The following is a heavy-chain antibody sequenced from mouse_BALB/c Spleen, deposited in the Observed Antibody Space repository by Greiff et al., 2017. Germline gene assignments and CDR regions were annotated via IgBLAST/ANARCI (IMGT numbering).Heavy chain of an antibody. V-gene: IGHV1-15*01. CDR3: TRRGYGGYAMDY. CDR2: IDPETGGT. D-gene: IGHD2-2*01. J-gene: IGHJ4*01. Sequence: QVQLQQSGAELVRPGASVTLSCKASGYTFTDYEMHWVKQTPVHGLEWIGVIDPETGGTAYNQKFKGKATLTADKSTSTASLELRRLTSEDAAVYYCTRRGYGGYAMDYWGQGTSVTVSS. CDR1: GYTFTDYE.